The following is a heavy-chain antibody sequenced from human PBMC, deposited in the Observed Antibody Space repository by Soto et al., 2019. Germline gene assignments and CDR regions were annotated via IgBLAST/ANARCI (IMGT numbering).Heavy chain of an antibody. CDR1: GFTFSNYG. CDR2: INSAAEVI. D-gene: IGHD1-20*01. Sequence: EVQLVESGGGLVQPGGSLTLSCAASGFTFSNYGMIWAHQAPGKGLEWVTHINSAAEVISYSDSVRGRFTVSRDDAKNALYLQMNSLRADDTAIFYCARVPDGINDFDYWGRGTLVTVSS. V-gene: IGHV3-48*04. CDR3: ARVPDGINDFDY. J-gene: IGHJ4*02.